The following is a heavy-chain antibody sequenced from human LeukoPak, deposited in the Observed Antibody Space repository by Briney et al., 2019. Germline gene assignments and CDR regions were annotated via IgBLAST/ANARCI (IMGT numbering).Heavy chain of an antibody. CDR1: GGSFRGYY. J-gene: IGHJ5*02. V-gene: IGHV4-34*01. CDR2: INHSGST. D-gene: IGHD3-22*01. CDR3: ARTRIGRFDP. Sequence: SETLSLTCPGYGGSFRGYYWRWLRQPPGKGLEWIGEINHSGSTNYNPSLKSRVTISVDTSKNQFSLKLSSVTAADTALYYCARTRIGRFDPCGPGTLVTVSS.